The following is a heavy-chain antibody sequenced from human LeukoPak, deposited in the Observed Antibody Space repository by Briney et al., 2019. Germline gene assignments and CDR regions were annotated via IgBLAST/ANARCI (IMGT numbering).Heavy chain of an antibody. V-gene: IGHV1-58*01. CDR3: AAGYCSGGSCYPYYYYGMDV. CDR1: GFTFTTSA. Sequence: SVKVSCKASGFTFTTSAVQWVRQARGQRLEWIGWIVVGSGNTNYAQKFQERVTVIRDMSTSTAYMELSSLGSEDTAVYYCAAGYCSGGSCYPYYYYGMDVWGQGTTVTVSS. CDR2: IVVGSGNT. D-gene: IGHD2-15*01. J-gene: IGHJ6*02.